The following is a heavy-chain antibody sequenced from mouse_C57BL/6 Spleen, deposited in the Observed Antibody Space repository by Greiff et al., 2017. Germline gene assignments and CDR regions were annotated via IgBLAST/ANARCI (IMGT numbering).Heavy chain of an antibody. CDR1: GFTFTTYA. V-gene: IGHV10-3*01. Sequence: DVQLQESGGGLVQPKGSLKLSCAASGFTFTTYAMHWVRQAPGKGLEWVARIRSKSSNYATYYADSVQDRFTISRDDSQSMLYLQMNNLKTEDTAMYYCVREGMVTTPFAHWGQGTLVTVSA. D-gene: IGHD2-2*01. J-gene: IGHJ3*01. CDR2: IRSKSSNYAT. CDR3: VREGMVTTPFAH.